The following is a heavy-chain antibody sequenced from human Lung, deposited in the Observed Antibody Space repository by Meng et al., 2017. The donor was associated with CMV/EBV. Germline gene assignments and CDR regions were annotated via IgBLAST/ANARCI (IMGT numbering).Heavy chain of an antibody. CDR3: AKVPAGNCATAICPPDP. D-gene: IGHD2-8*01. Sequence: WGSLRLXCAASGFSFGIYCMDWVRQAPGKGLEWVAYIDHAGGYKQYADSVIGLFTISRDNYKNTSSLQMNSLRGEDTAIYFYAKVPAGNCATAICPPDPWGQGTXVTVYS. CDR1: GFSFGIYC. CDR2: IDHAGGYK. J-gene: IGHJ5*02. V-gene: IGHV3-30*02.